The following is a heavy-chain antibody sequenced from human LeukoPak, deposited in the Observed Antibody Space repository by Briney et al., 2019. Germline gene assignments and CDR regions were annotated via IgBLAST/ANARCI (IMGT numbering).Heavy chain of an antibody. CDR3: ARHRGGFDL. CDR1: GGSISSYY. Sequence: SETLPLTCTVSGGSISSYYWSWLRQPPGKGLEWLGYIYYSGGTNYNPSLKSRVTISVDTSKIHFSLKLSSVTAADTAAYYCARHRGGFDLWGQGTMVTVSS. V-gene: IGHV4-59*01. CDR2: IYYSGGT. J-gene: IGHJ3*01. D-gene: IGHD2-15*01.